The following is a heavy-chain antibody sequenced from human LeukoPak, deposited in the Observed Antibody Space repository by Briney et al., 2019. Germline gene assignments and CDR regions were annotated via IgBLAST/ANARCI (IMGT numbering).Heavy chain of an antibody. CDR3: AKSRSGGANWALQIFDN. V-gene: IGHV3-23*01. D-gene: IGHD1-1*01. CDR1: GFAFGSEA. J-gene: IGHJ4*02. Sequence: GGSLRLSCAVSGFAFGSEAMSWVRQSPARGLEWVASISPGGGTTYYADYVRGRFTISRDNSNNTVYVQMNSLRAEDTAVYYCAKSRSGGANWALQIFDNWGQGALVTVSS. CDR2: ISPGGGTT.